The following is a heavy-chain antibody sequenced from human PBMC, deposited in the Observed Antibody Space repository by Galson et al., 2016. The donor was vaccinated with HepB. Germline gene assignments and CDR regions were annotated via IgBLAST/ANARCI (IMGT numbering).Heavy chain of an antibody. J-gene: IGHJ4*02. D-gene: IGHD3-3*01. CDR3: TRSPPYYDFWIGYKFDY. V-gene: IGHV3-74*01. Sequence: SLRLSCAASGFSFSSNSIHWVRQAPGKGLVWVSRISIDGSNTGYADFAKGRFTISRDTSKSTMDLQMNSLRPEDTAVYYCTRSPPYYDFWIGYKFDYWGQGTLVTVSS. CDR2: ISIDGSNT. CDR1: GFSFSSNS.